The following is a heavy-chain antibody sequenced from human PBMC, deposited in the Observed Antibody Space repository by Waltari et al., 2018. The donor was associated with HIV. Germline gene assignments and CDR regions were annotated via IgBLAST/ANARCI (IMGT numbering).Heavy chain of an antibody. CDR3: ARWEDVSLTHLPPGFRLEF. CDR1: GDRSSNYF. J-gene: IGHJ4*02. Sequence: QTLLVQSESEVRAPGAPVVLSCKAPGDRSSNYFLYWLRPAPGQGLEWMGRINPDTGDTTYSQTFRTRVTMTRDTSSASTYMEMTRLTAADTATYFCARWEDVSLTHLPPGFRLEFWGKGSLVSVSS. V-gene: IGHV1-2*06. D-gene: IGHD1-26*01. CDR2: INPDTGDT.